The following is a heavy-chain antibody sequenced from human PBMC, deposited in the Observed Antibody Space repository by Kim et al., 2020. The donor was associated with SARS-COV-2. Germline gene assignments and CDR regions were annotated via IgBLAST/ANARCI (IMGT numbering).Heavy chain of an antibody. Sequence: GGSLRLSCAASGFTFSSYAMSWVRQAPGKGLEWVSAISGSGGSTYYADSVKGRFTISRDNSKNTLYLQMNSLRAEDTAVYYCAKGPSSGWYFEGYYFDYWAREPWSPSPQ. J-gene: IGHJ4*02. D-gene: IGHD6-19*01. CDR1: GFTFSSYA. CDR3: AKGPSSGWYFEGYYFDY. V-gene: IGHV3-23*01. CDR2: ISGSGGST.